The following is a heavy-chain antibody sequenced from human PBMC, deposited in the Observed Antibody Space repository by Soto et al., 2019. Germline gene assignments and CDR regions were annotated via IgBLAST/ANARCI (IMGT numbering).Heavy chain of an antibody. CDR1: GFTFSSYG. Sequence: GGSLRLSCAASGFTFSSYGMHWVRQAPGKGLEWAAVISYDGSNKYYADSVKGRFTISRDNSKNTLYLQMNSLRAEDTAVYYCAKDMDIVVVPAAYQRKNWFDPWGQGTLVTVS. V-gene: IGHV3-30*18. J-gene: IGHJ5*02. CDR3: AKDMDIVVVPAAYQRKNWFDP. CDR2: ISYDGSNK. D-gene: IGHD2-2*03.